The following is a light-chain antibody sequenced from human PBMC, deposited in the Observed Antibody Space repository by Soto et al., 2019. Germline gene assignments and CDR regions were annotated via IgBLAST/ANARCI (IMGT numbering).Light chain of an antibody. J-gene: IGKJ1*01. Sequence: EIVLTQSPDTLSLSPRERATLSCWASQSVSRSFLAWYQQKPGQAPRLLIYGASSRATGIPDRFSGSGSGTDFTLTISRLEAEDVAVYYCQQYGTSPWTFGQGTKV. V-gene: IGKV3-20*01. CDR3: QQYGTSPWT. CDR2: GAS. CDR1: QSVSRSF.